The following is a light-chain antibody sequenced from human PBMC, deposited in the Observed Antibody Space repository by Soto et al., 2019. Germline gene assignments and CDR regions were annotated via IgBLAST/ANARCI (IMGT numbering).Light chain of an antibody. V-gene: IGLV2-14*01. CDR3: SSYTSSSTYV. Sequence: QSALTQPASVSGSPGQSITISCTGTSSDVGGYNYVSWYQQHPGKAPKLMIYDVSNRPAGVSNRFSGSKSGNTASLTISGLHAEDEADYYCSSYTSSSTYVFGTGTKGTV. CDR2: DVS. J-gene: IGLJ1*01. CDR1: SSDVGGYNY.